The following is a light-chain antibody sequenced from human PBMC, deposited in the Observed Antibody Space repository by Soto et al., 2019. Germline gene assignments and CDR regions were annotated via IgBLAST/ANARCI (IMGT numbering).Light chain of an antibody. CDR3: CSYVGSYNFLYV. CDR2: EAS. J-gene: IGLJ1*01. V-gene: IGLV2-23*01. CDR1: SSDIGGYNL. Sequence: QSALTQPASVSGSPGQSITISCTGTSSDIGGYNLVSWYQQHPGKAPKLMIYEASKRPSGVSDRFSGSRSGNTASLTISGLQAEDEADYFCCSYVGSYNFLYVFGTGTKLTVL.